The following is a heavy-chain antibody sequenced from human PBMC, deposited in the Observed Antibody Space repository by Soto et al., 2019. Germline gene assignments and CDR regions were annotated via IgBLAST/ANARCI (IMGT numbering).Heavy chain of an antibody. Sequence: QVQVQQWGAGLVKPSETLSLTCAVDGGSFTGFYWSWIRQSPGKGLEWIGEISNSGSTNYNPSLKSRVTISVDTFKNQFSLKRRSVTAADTAVYFCGRPHSRGYSYGYFDFWGQGTLVTVSS. CDR2: ISNSGST. V-gene: IGHV4-34*02. CDR1: GGSFTGFY. D-gene: IGHD5-18*01. J-gene: IGHJ4*02. CDR3: GRPHSRGYSYGYFDF.